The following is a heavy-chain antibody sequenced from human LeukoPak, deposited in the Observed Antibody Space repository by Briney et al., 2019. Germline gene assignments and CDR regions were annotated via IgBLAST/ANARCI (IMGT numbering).Heavy chain of an antibody. CDR1: GFTFDDYA. V-gene: IGHV3-9*01. Sequence: SLRLSCAASGFTFDDYAVHWVRQAPGKGLEWVSGISWNSGSIGYADSVKGRFTISRDNAKNSLYLQMNSLRAEDTALYYCAKGPGYYDFWSGLPYYFDYWGQGTLVTVSS. D-gene: IGHD3-3*01. CDR3: AKGPGYYDFWSGLPYYFDY. J-gene: IGHJ4*02. CDR2: ISWNSGSI.